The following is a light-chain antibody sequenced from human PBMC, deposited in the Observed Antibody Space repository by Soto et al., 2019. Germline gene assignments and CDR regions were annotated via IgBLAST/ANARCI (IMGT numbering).Light chain of an antibody. CDR2: DVS. CDR3: SSYRSSSPLV. V-gene: IGLV2-14*03. J-gene: IGLJ2*01. Sequence: QSALTQPASVSGSPGQSITISCTGTSSDVGAYNYVSWYQQHPGKAPKLMIYDVSNRPPGVSNRFSGSKSDNTATLTISGLQADDEADYYCSSYRSSSPLVFGGGTKLTVL. CDR1: SSDVGAYNY.